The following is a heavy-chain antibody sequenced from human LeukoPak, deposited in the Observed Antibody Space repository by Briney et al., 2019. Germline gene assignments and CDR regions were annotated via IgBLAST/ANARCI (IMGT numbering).Heavy chain of an antibody. CDR2: ISNDGNSK. Sequence: GGSLRLSCAASGFTLSENNVHWVRQAPGKGLEWVALISNDGNSKDYADSVKGRFTLSGDNSKTTVYLQMSSLRAEDTAVYYCARDRSGFYSVDHWGQGTLVIVSS. V-gene: IGHV3-30-3*01. CDR1: GFTLSENN. CDR3: ARDRSGFYSVDH. J-gene: IGHJ4*02. D-gene: IGHD5-12*01.